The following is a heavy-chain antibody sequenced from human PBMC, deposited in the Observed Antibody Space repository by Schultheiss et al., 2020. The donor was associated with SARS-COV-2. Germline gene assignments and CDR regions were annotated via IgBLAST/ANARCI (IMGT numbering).Heavy chain of an antibody. J-gene: IGHJ3*02. D-gene: IGHD1-26*01. CDR3: AREGGSYLYDAFDI. CDR2: SNAGNGNT. Sequence: ASVKVSCKASGYTFTSYAMHWVRQAPGQRLEWMGWSNAGNGNTKYSQEFQGRVTMTRDTSTSTVYMELSSLRSDDTAVYYCAREGGSYLYDAFDIWGQGTMVTVSS. CDR1: GYTFTSYA. V-gene: IGHV1-3*02.